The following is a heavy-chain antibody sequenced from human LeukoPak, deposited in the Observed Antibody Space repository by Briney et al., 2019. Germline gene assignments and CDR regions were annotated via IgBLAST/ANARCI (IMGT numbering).Heavy chain of an antibody. CDR1: GGSFSGYY. J-gene: IGHJ6*03. CDR2: INHSGST. Sequence: KPSETLSLTCAVYGGSFSGYYWSWIRQPPGKWLEWIGEINHSGSTNYNPSLKSRVTISVDTSKNQFSLKLSSVTAADTAVYYCASFCSGSWFGDMDVWGKGTTVTVSS. V-gene: IGHV4-34*01. D-gene: IGHD3-10*01. CDR3: ASFCSGSWFGDMDV.